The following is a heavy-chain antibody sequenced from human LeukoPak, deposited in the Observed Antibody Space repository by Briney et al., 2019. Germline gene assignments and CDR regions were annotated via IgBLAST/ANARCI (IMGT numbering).Heavy chain of an antibody. V-gene: IGHV1-18*01. CDR3: ARNRGIAAAGTNAFDI. D-gene: IGHD6-13*01. CDR2: IRAYNGNT. CDR1: GYTFTSYG. J-gene: IGHJ3*02. Sequence: ASVKVSCKASGYTFTSYGISWVRQAPGQGLEWMGWIRAYNGNTNYAQKLQGRVTMTPDTSKSTAYMELRSLRSDDTAVYYCARNRGIAAAGTNAFDIWGKGTMVTVSS.